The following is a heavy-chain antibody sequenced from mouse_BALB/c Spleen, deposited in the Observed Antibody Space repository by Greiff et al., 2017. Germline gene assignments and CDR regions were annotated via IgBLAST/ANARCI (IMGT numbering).Heavy chain of an antibody. CDR2: ISYSGST. Sequence: VQLQESGPSLVKPSQTLSLTCSVTGDSITSGYWNWIRKFPGNKLEYMGYISYSGSTYYNPSLKSRISITRDTSKNQYYLQLNSVTTEDTATYYCARWGYYGSSYWYFDVWGAGTTVTVSS. D-gene: IGHD1-1*01. CDR1: GDSITSGY. CDR3: ARWGYYGSSYWYFDV. V-gene: IGHV3-8*02. J-gene: IGHJ1*01.